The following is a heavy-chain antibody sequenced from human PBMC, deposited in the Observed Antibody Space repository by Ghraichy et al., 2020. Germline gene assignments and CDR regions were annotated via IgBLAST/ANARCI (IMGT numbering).Heavy chain of an antibody. CDR1: GFTFSSYG. CDR2: ISYDGSNK. J-gene: IGHJ4*02. Sequence: LSLTCAASGFTFSSYGMHWVRQAPGKGLEWVAVISYDGSNKYYADSVKGRFTISRDNSKNTLYLQMNSLRAEDTAVYYCAKDRGQWLVPYYFDYWGQGTLVTVSS. V-gene: IGHV3-30*18. D-gene: IGHD6-19*01. CDR3: AKDRGQWLVPYYFDY.